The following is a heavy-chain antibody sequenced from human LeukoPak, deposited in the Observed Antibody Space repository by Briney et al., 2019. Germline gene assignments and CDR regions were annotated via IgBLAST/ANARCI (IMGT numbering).Heavy chain of an antibody. CDR3: ASPAQHYYHVTSVSYLAS. J-gene: IGHJ4*02. Sequence: GRSTSYSDSVKGRFTISRDNDKKTLYLQMNSLRAEDTAVYYCASPAQHYYHVTSVSYLASSGPGHLVTVSS. D-gene: IGHD3-22*01. V-gene: IGHV3-74*01. CDR2: GRST.